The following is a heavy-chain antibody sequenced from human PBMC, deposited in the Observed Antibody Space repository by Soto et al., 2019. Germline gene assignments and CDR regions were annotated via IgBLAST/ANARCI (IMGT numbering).Heavy chain of an antibody. Sequence: QVQLVQSGAEVQKPGSSVKVSCKASGGTFSSYAIDWVRQAPGQGLEWMGGIIPIFGTANYAQKFQGRITITADESTSTAYMELRSLRSEDTAVYYCARGVHYDRSAYYYFYWGQGTLVTVSS. D-gene: IGHD3-22*01. J-gene: IGHJ4*02. V-gene: IGHV1-69*01. CDR2: IIPIFGTA. CDR3: ARGVHYDRSAYYYFY. CDR1: GGTFSSYA.